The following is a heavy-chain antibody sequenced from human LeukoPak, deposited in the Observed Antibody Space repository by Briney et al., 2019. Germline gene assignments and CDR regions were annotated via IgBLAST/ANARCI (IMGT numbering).Heavy chain of an antibody. Sequence: GGSLRLSCAASGFTFNIYEFNWVRQAPGKGLEWLSYIVGSGNSVYYADSVKGRFTISRDNAKSSLYLQMSSLRADDTAVYYCARECLTCGGDSYDYWGQGALVTVSS. D-gene: IGHD2-21*01. CDR1: GFTFNIYE. CDR3: ARECLTCGGDSYDY. J-gene: IGHJ4*02. V-gene: IGHV3-48*03. CDR2: IVGSGNSV.